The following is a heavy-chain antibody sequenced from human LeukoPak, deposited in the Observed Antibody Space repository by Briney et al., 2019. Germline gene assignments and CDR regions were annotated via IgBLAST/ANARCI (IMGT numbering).Heavy chain of an antibody. D-gene: IGHD3-22*01. J-gene: IGHJ4*02. CDR1: GFTFSSYA. CDR3: ARDPDNYDSSGYPDY. V-gene: IGHV3-30*04. Sequence: GGSLRLSCAASGFTFSSYAMHWVRQAPGKGLEGVAVISYDGSKKYYADSVKGRFTISRDNSKNTLYLQMNSLRAEDTAVYYCARDPDNYDSSGYPDYWGQGTLVTVSS. CDR2: ISYDGSKK.